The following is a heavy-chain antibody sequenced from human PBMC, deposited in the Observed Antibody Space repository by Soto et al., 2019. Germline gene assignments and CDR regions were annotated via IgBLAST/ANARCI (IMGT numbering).Heavy chain of an antibody. CDR2: IYRSGST. CDR1: GNSVRNQY. J-gene: IGHJ6*03. CDR3: ARTLDYGHMDV. D-gene: IGHD3-16*01. V-gene: IGHV4-4*09. Sequence: SETLSLTCTVSGNSVRNQYWSWIRRPPGRGLEWIGYIYRSGSTKYNPSLKSRLTISVDTSKNQFSLKLSSVTAADTAVYYCARTLDYGHMDVWGKGTTVTVSS.